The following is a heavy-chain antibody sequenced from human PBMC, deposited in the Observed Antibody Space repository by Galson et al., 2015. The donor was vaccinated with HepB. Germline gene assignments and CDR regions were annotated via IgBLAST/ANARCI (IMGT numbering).Heavy chain of an antibody. J-gene: IGHJ6*02. Sequence: SVKVSCKASGYAFTTFVMHWVRQAPGQRLEWMGWINPDNGNTKYSQKFQGRVTVTSDTSASTAYMELSSLRSEDTAVYYCARLVTWYYGLDVWGQGTTVTVSS. V-gene: IGHV1-3*01. CDR1: GYAFTTFV. D-gene: IGHD2-21*02. CDR3: ARLVTWYYGLDV. CDR2: INPDNGNT.